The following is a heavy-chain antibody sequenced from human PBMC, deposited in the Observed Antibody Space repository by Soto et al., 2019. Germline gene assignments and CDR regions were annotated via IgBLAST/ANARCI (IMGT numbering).Heavy chain of an antibody. CDR1: GDSVSSNSAA. CDR2: TYYRSKWYN. CDR3: ARATENSRPYYFDY. J-gene: IGHJ4*02. V-gene: IGHV6-1*01. D-gene: IGHD6-13*01. Sequence: SQTLSLTCAISGDSVSSNSAAWNWIRQSPSRGLEWLGRTYYRSKWYNDYAVSVKSRITINPDTTKNQCSLQLNSVTPEDTAVYYCARATENSRPYYFDYWGQGTLVTVSS.